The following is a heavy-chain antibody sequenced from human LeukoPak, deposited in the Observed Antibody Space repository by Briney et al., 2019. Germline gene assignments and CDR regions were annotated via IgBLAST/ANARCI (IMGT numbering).Heavy chain of an antibody. J-gene: IGHJ4*02. CDR1: GFTFNNFV. D-gene: IGHD5-18*01. CDR3: AKGIRGYSSLIY. CDR2: ISGSGGST. V-gene: IGHV3-23*01. Sequence: GGSLRLSCAASGFTFNNFVMSWLRQAPGKGLEWVSAISGSGGSTYYADSVKGRFTISRDNSKNTLYLQMNSLRAEDTAVYYCAKGIRGYSSLIYWGQGTLVTVSS.